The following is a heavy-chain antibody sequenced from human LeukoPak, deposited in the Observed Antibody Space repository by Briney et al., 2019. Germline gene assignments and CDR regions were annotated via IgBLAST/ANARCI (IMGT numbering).Heavy chain of an antibody. CDR3: ARDLGYDYVWGSYNY. CDR2: ISAYNGNT. J-gene: IGHJ4*02. V-gene: IGHV1-18*04. Sequence: ASVKVSCKASGYTFTSYGISWVRQAPGQGLEWMGWISAYNGNTNYAQKLQGRVTMTTDTSTSTAYMELKSLRSDDTAVYYCARDLGYDYVWGSYNYWGQGTLVTVSS. D-gene: IGHD3-16*01. CDR1: GYTFTSYG.